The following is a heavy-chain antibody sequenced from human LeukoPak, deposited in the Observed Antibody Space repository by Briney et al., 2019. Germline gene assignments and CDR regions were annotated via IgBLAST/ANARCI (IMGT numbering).Heavy chain of an antibody. D-gene: IGHD6-13*01. CDR2: IKPDGTEK. J-gene: IGHJ4*02. V-gene: IGHV3-7*01. CDR3: AVGHYRSPAG. Sequence: PGGSLRLSCGASGFTFSDSWMNWLPQAPGKGLEGVANIKPDGTEKTYADSVRVRFTISRDNAKNSLYLQMNSLRAEDTAVYLCAVGHYRSPAGWGQGTLVTVSS. CDR1: GFTFSDSW.